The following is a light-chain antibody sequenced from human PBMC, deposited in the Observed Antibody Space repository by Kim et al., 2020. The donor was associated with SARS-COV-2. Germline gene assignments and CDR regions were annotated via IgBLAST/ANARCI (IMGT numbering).Light chain of an antibody. CDR1: QSIGGW. V-gene: IGKV1-5*01. CDR2: DAS. J-gene: IGKJ5*01. CDR3: QHHSTYPIT. Sequence: IQLTQSPSTLSASVGDRVTITCRASQSIGGWLAWYQQKPGKAPKLLIYDASSVESVVPSRFSGSGSGTEFTLTISSLQPDDSATYYCQHHSTYPITFGQGTRLEIK.